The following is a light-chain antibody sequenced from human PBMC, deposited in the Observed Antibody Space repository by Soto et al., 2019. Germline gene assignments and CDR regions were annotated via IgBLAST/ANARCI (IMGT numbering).Light chain of an antibody. V-gene: IGKV1-5*03. J-gene: IGKJ1*01. Sequence: DIQMTQSPSTLSASVGDRVTITCRASQSISSWLAWYQQKPGKAPKLLIYKAPSLESGVPSRFSGSGSGTEFTLTISSLQPDDFTTYYCQQYNSLWTFGQGTKVDIK. CDR2: KAP. CDR3: QQYNSLWT. CDR1: QSISSW.